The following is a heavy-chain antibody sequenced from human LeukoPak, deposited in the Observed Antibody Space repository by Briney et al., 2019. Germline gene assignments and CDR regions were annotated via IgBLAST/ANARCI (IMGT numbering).Heavy chain of an antibody. D-gene: IGHD2-15*01. CDR3: ARGAPGSYCSGGSCPYFDY. CDR2: MNPNTCKT. J-gene: IGHJ4*02. Sequence: GASVKVSCMACGYTFIGYDIHWVRQATGQGLDGMGWMNPNTCKTGYAQKSRGRVTMTRNTSIGTASMELSSLKSADTALYYCARGAPGSYCSGGSCPYFDYWGQGTLVSVSS. CDR1: GYTFIGYD. V-gene: IGHV1-8*01.